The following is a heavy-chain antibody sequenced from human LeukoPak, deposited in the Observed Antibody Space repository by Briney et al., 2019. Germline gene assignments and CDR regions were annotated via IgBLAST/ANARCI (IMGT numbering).Heavy chain of an antibody. Sequence: SETLSLTCTVSSGSISSSSYYWAWIRQPPGKGLECIGSIYYSGSTSYNPSLKSRVTISVDTSKNQFSLKVRSVTAADTAVYYCARGQYCSTTSCQDWYFDLWGRGTLVTVSS. D-gene: IGHD2-2*01. CDR2: IYYSGST. CDR1: SGSISSSSYY. CDR3: ARGQYCSTTSCQDWYFDL. V-gene: IGHV4-39*01. J-gene: IGHJ2*01.